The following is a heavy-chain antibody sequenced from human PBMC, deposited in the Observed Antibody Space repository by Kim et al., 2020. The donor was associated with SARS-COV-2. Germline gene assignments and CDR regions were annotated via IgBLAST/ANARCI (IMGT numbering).Heavy chain of an antibody. D-gene: IGHD6-6*01. CDR3: TGDEEYDLSLEVALQS. V-gene: IGHV3-7*01. Sequence: GGSLRLSCVASGFSFSNHGMTWVRQAPGKGLEWVANINADGSKVYYRASVRGRITISRDNAKNSVHLQMSSRRGDATAVYYCTGDEEYDLSLEVALQSWG. CDR2: INADGSKV. CDR1: GFSFSNHG. J-gene: IGHJ5*01.